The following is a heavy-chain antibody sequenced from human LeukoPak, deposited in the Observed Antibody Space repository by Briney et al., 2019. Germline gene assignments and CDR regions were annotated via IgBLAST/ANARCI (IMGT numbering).Heavy chain of an antibody. D-gene: IGHD3-22*01. J-gene: IGHJ6*02. CDR1: GGSISSYY. CDR2: IYYSGST. V-gene: IGHV4-59*08. CDR3: ARLRYYDSSGYSYYYYYGMDV. Sequence: PSETLSLTCTVSGGSISSYYWSWIRQPPGKGLEWIGYIYYSGSTNYNPSLKSRVTISVDTSKNQFSLKLSSVTAADTAVYYCARLRYYDSSGYSYYYYYGMDVWGQGTTVTVSS.